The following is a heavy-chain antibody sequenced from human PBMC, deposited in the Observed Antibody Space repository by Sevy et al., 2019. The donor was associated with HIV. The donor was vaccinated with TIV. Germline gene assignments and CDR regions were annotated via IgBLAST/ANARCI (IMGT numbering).Heavy chain of an antibody. CDR3: ARDHVKDGDLGDYYYFAMDV. CDR2: ISGSGSDI. D-gene: IGHD4-17*01. J-gene: IGHJ6*02. Sequence: GGSLRLSCAASGFTLSDYYMSWSRQAPGKGLEWVSYISGSGSDIYYADSVKGRFSVSRDNAKNSLYLQMNSLRAEDTAVYYCARDHVKDGDLGDYYYFAMDVWGQGTTVTVSS. CDR1: GFTLSDYY. V-gene: IGHV3-11*01.